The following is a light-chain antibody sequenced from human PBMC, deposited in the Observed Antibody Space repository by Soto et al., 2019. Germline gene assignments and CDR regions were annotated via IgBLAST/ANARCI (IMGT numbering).Light chain of an antibody. V-gene: IGKV3D-7*01. Sequence: IVVTKCAVALSLSPGERATLSCRAGQIVRRTYLAWFQQKPGQAPRLLISGASTRATGIPDRFSGSGSGTSIALTLTIRSLQPDAFSYYYCQRYYTSSTFGQGTKVDIK. CDR2: GAS. CDR1: QIVRRTY. J-gene: IGKJ1*01. CDR3: QRYYTSST.